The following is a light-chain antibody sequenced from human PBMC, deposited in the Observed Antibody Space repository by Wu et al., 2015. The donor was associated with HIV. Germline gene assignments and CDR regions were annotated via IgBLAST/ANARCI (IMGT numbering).Light chain of an antibody. CDR1: QSIGNY. CDR2: DAS. Sequence: EIVLTQSPATLSLSPGDRATLSCRASQSIGNYLAWYQQKPGQTPRLLFFDASNRATGIPARFSGRGSGADFTLTISSLQPEDVATYYCQKYNTAPWTFGQGTKVEMK. V-gene: IGKV3-11*01. CDR3: QKYNTAPWT. J-gene: IGKJ1*01.